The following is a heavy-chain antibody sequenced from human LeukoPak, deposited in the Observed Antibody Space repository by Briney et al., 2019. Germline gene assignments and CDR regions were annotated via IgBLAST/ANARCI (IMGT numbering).Heavy chain of an antibody. CDR2: IKQDGSEK. J-gene: IGHJ4*02. D-gene: IGHD2-8*02. V-gene: IGHV3-7*01. CDR1: GFTFSSYW. CDR3: AREPYSGGRWWYFDY. Sequence: QPGGSLRLSCAASGFTFSSYWMSWVRQAPGKGLEWVANIKQDGSEKYYVDSVKGRFTISRDNAKNSLYLQMNSLRAEDTAVYCCAREPYSGGRWWYFDYWGQGTLVTVSS.